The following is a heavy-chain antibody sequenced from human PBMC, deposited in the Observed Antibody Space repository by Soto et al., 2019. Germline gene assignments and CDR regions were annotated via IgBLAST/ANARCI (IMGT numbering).Heavy chain of an antibody. CDR3: ARQSAEYYYDSSGYYFFDY. Sequence: PGESLKISCKGSGYSFTSYWIGWVRQMPGEGLEWMGIIYPGDSDTRYSPSFQGQVTISADKSISTAYLQWSSLKASDTAMYYCARQSAEYYYDSSGYYFFDYWGQGTLVTVSS. D-gene: IGHD3-22*01. J-gene: IGHJ4*02. CDR2: IYPGDSDT. CDR1: GYSFTSYW. V-gene: IGHV5-51*01.